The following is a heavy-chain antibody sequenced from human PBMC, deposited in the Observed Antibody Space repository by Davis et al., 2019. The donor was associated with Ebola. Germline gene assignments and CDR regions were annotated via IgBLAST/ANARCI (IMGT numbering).Heavy chain of an antibody. Sequence: GESLKISCAASGFTFSSYAMSWVRQAPGKGLEWVSAISGSGGSTYYADSVKGRFTISRDNSKNTLYLQMNSLRAEDTAVYYCAKDEAVVPAAIDYWGQGTLVTVSS. CDR1: GFTFSSYA. J-gene: IGHJ4*02. D-gene: IGHD2-2*02. V-gene: IGHV3-23*01. CDR2: ISGSGGST. CDR3: AKDEAVVPAAIDY.